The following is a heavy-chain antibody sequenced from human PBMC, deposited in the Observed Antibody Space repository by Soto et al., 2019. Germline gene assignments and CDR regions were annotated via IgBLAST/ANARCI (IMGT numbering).Heavy chain of an antibody. J-gene: IGHJ3*02. D-gene: IGHD5-18*01. CDR3: ARDGSGYSYAQGIFDI. Sequence: EVQLVESGGGLVKPGGSLRLACAVSGFTFSIYTMNWVRQAPGKVLEWVSSISSSSSYIYYADSVKGRFTISRDNAKNSLHLQMNSLRAEDTAVYYCARDGSGYSYAQGIFDIWGQGTMVTVSS. CDR1: GFTFSIYT. V-gene: IGHV3-21*01. CDR2: ISSSSSYI.